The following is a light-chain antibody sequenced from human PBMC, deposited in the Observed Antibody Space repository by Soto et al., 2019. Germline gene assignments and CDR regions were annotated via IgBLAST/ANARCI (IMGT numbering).Light chain of an antibody. CDR3: QQYNPSPFT. J-gene: IGKJ2*01. CDR2: GAS. V-gene: IGKV3-20*01. Sequence: EIVLTQSPGTLSLSPGERATLSCRASQSVSSYLAWYQENPGQAPRLLIYGASSRATGIPDRFSGSGSGTDFTLTISRLEPEDFALYYCQQYNPSPFTFGQGTKLEIK. CDR1: QSVSSY.